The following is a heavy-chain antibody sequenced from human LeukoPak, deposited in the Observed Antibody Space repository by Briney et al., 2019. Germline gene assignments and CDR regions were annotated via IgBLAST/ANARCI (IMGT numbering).Heavy chain of an antibody. D-gene: IGHD2-15*01. CDR2: INHSGST. V-gene: IGHV4-34*01. Sequence: SETLSLTCAVYGGSFSGYYWSWIRQPPGKGLEWIGEINHSGSTNYNPSLKSRVTISVDTSKNQLSLKLSSVTAADTAVYYCARGVEPEQDIVVVVAATGFDYWGQGTLVTVSS. J-gene: IGHJ4*02. CDR1: GGSFSGYY. CDR3: ARGVEPEQDIVVVVAATGFDY.